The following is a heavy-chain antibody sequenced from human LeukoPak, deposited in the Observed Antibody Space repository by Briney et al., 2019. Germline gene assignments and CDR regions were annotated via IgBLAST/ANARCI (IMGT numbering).Heavy chain of an antibody. V-gene: IGHV6-1*01. J-gene: IGHJ3*02. D-gene: IGHD3-22*01. CDR1: GDSVSSNSGA. CDR2: TYYRSKWYN. Sequence: SQTLSLTCAIFGDSVSSNSGAWNWIRQSPSRGLEWLGRTYYRSKWYNDYAVSVKSRITINPDTSKNQFSLQLNSVTPEDTAVYYCARGLTIVVVIKRIDNAFDIWGQGTMVTVSS. CDR3: ARGLTIVVVIKRIDNAFDI.